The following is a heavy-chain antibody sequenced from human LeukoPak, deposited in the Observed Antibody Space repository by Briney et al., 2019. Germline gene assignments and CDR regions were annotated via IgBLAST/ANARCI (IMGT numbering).Heavy chain of an antibody. V-gene: IGHV3-72*01. J-gene: IGHJ4*02. D-gene: IGHD1-26*01. CDR2: TRNKANSYIT. CDR1: GFTFSDHF. Sequence: PGGSLRLSCPDSGFTFSDHFLDWVRPAPGKGLEGVGRTRNKANSYITEYAASVKGRFTISRDDSRNSLYLQMGSLKTDDTAMYYSASIRGTFGYWGQGTLVTVSS. CDR3: ASIRGTFGY.